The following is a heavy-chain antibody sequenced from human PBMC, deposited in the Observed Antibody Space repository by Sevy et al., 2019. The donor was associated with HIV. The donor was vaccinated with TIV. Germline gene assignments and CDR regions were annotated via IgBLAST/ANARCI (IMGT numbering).Heavy chain of an antibody. CDR2: ISFSSNTI. D-gene: IGHD6-13*01. Sequence: GGSLRLSCAASGFTFSNYNMDWVRQAPGKGLEWVSYISFSSNTIYYADSVKGRFTISRDNAKKSLYLQMNSLRAEDTAVYYCARHQLGVSATGFDYWGHGTLVTVSS. V-gene: IGHV3-48*01. CDR1: GFTFSNYN. CDR3: ARHQLGVSATGFDY. J-gene: IGHJ4*01.